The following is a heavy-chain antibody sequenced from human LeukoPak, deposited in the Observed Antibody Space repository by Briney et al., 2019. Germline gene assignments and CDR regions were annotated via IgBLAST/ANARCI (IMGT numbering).Heavy chain of an antibody. V-gene: IGHV4-59*12. CDR2: IYHSGST. Sequence: PSETLSLTCTVSGGSIRSYYWSWIRQPPGKGLEWIGEIYHSGSTNYNPSLKSRVTISVDKSKNQFSLKLSSVTAADTAVYYCARTQLIAVAGIDYWGQGTLVTVSS. CDR1: GGSIRSYY. D-gene: IGHD6-19*01. J-gene: IGHJ4*02. CDR3: ARTQLIAVAGIDY.